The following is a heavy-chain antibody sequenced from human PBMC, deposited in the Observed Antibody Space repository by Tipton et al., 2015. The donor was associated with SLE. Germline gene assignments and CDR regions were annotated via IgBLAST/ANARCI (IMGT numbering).Heavy chain of an antibody. D-gene: IGHD2-21*01. CDR1: GGSISSSSYY. J-gene: IGHJ4*02. CDR3: AREGDWGGIGY. V-gene: IGHV4-39*07. CDR2: IYYSGST. Sequence: TLSLTCTVSGGSISSSSYYWGWIRQPPGKGLEWIGSIYYSGSTYYNPSLKSRVTISVDTSKNQFSLKLSSVTAADTAVYYCAREGDWGGIGYWGQGTLVTVSS.